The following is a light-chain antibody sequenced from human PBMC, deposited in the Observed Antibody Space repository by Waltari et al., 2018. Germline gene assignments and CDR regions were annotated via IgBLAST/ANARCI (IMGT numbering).Light chain of an antibody. J-gene: IGKJ1*01. V-gene: IGKV3-20*01. CDR1: QSVSSSY. CDR2: GAS. Sequence: EIVLTQSPGTLSLSPGERATLSCRASQSVSSSYLAWYQQKPGQAPRLLIYGASSRATGIPDRFSGSGPRTDFTLTISRLEPEDFAVYYCQQYGSSPRTFGQGTKVEIK. CDR3: QQYGSSPRT.